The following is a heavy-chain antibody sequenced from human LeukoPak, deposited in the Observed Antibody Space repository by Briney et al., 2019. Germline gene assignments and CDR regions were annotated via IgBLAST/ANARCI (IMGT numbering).Heavy chain of an antibody. Sequence: PGGSLRLSCAASGFSISTNYMSWVRQAPGKGLGWVSVIYSGGSAYYADSVKGRFTISRDNSKNTLYLQMNSLRAEDTAVYYCASGGDYSYYYMDVWGKGTTVTVSS. CDR1: GFSISTNY. J-gene: IGHJ6*03. D-gene: IGHD3-16*01. CDR3: ASGGDYSYYYMDV. CDR2: IYSGGSA. V-gene: IGHV3-53*01.